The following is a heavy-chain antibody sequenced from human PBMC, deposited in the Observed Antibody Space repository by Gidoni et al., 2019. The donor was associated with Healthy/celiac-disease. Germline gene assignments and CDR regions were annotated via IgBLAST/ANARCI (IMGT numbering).Heavy chain of an antibody. D-gene: IGHD5-12*01. CDR3: AKAVATMNYYYYYGMDV. J-gene: IGHJ6*02. Sequence: EVQLVESGGGLVQPGRSLRLYCAASGVTFDDEAMHWVRQAPGKGLGLVSGISWNSGSIVYADSVKGRFTISRDNAKNSLYLQMNSLRAEDTALYYCAKAVATMNYYYYYGMDVWGQGTTVTVSS. V-gene: IGHV3-9*01. CDR1: GVTFDDEA. CDR2: ISWNSGSI.